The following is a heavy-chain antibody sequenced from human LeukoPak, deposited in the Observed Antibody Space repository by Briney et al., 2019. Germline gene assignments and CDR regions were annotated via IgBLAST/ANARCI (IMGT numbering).Heavy chain of an antibody. Sequence: SETLSLTCTVSGGSISSYYWSWIRQPPGKGLEWIGYIYYSGSTNYNPSLKSRVTISVDTSKNQFSLKLSSVTAADTAVYYCARLGDYYGSGSCFDYWGQGTLVTVSS. D-gene: IGHD3-10*01. CDR2: IYYSGST. V-gene: IGHV4-59*08. CDR1: GGSISSYY. CDR3: ARLGDYYGSGSCFDY. J-gene: IGHJ4*02.